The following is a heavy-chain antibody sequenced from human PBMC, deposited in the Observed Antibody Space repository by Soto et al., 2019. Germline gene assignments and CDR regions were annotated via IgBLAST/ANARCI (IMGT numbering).Heavy chain of an antibody. CDR3: ARGRPTFDY. J-gene: IGHJ4*02. CDR1: GGSFRGYY. CDR2: LNNSGGT. Sequence: SETLSLTCAVYGGSFRGYYWSWIRQSPGKGLEWIGELNNSGGTNYNPSLKSRVTISVDTSKNQLSLKLSSVTGADTAVYYCARGRPTFDYWGQGSPVTVSS. V-gene: IGHV4-34*01.